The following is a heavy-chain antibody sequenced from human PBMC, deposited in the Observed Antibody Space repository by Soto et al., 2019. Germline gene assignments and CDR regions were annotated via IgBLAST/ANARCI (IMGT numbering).Heavy chain of an antibody. CDR1: GGSFSGYY. CDR2: INQSGST. CDR3: ARRRSSSFYYYGMDV. Sequence: QVQLQQWGAGLLKPSETLSLTCAMYGGSFSGYYWSWIRQPPGKGLEWIGEINQSGSTNYNPSLKSRVTISVDTSKSQFSLKLSSMTAADTAVYYCARRRSSSFYYYGMDVWGQGTPVTVSS. V-gene: IGHV4-34*01. J-gene: IGHJ6*02. D-gene: IGHD6-6*01.